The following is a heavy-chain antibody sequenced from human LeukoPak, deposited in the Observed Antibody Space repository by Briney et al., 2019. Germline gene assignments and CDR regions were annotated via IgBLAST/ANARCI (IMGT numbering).Heavy chain of an antibody. Sequence: SETLSLTCTVSGGSISSGSYYWSWIRQPAGKGLEWIGRIYTSGSTNYNPSLKSRVTISVDTSKNQFSLKLSSVTAADTAEYYCARLNSSGWFYWGQGTLVTVSS. V-gene: IGHV4-61*02. CDR2: IYTSGST. J-gene: IGHJ4*02. D-gene: IGHD6-19*01. CDR3: ARLNSSGWFY. CDR1: GGSISSGSYY.